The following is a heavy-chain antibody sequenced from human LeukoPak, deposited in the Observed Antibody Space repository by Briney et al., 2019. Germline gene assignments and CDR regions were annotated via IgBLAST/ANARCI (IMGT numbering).Heavy chain of an antibody. J-gene: IGHJ4*02. V-gene: IGHV4-34*01. CDR1: GGSFSGYY. D-gene: IGHD2-2*02. Sequence: PSETLSLTCAVYGGSFSGYYWSWIRQPPGKGLEWIGEINHSGSTNYNPSLKSRVTISVDTSKNQFSLKLGSVTAADTAVYYCASTGTGVVPAAIGYWGQGTLVTVSS. CDR2: INHSGST. CDR3: ASTGTGVVPAAIGY.